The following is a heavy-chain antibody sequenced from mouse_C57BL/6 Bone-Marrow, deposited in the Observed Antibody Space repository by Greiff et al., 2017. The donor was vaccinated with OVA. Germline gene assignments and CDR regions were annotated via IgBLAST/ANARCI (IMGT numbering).Heavy chain of an antibody. V-gene: IGHV1-72*01. Sequence: VKLQQPGAELVKPGASVKLSCKASGYTFTSYWMHWVKQRPGRGLEWIGRIDPNSGGTKYNEKFKSKATLTVDKPSSTAYMQLSSLTSEDSAVYYCARERLGYDWFAYWGQGTLVTVSA. J-gene: IGHJ3*01. CDR3: ARERLGYDWFAY. D-gene: IGHD2-2*01. CDR2: IDPNSGGT. CDR1: GYTFTSYW.